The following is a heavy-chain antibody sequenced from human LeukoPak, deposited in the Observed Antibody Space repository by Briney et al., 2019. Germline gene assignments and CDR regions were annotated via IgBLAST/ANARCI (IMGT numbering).Heavy chain of an antibody. V-gene: IGHV3-23*01. D-gene: IGHD3-22*01. Sequence: PGGSLRLSCAASGFTFSSYAMSWVRRAPGKGLEWVSAISGSGGSTYYADSVKGRFTISRDNSKNTLYLQMNSLRAEDTAVYYCAKGAGYYDSSGYVDYWGQGALVTVSS. CDR3: AKGAGYYDSSGYVDY. J-gene: IGHJ4*02. CDR1: GFTFSSYA. CDR2: ISGSGGST.